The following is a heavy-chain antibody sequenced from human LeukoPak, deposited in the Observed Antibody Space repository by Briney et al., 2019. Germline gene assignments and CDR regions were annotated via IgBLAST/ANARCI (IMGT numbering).Heavy chain of an antibody. D-gene: IGHD6-19*01. CDR2: ISGSGDST. V-gene: IGHV3-23*01. CDR3: AKGYNSAWSSSFDY. Sequence: GGSLRLSCAASGFTVSSNYMNWVRQAPGKGLEWVSVISGSGDSTYYADSVKGRFTMSRDNSKNTLYLQMNSLRVEDTAIYYCAKGYNSAWSSSFDYWGQGTLVTVSS. J-gene: IGHJ4*02. CDR1: GFTVSSNY.